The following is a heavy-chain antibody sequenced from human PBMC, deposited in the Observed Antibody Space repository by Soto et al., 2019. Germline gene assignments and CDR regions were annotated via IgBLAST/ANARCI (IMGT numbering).Heavy chain of an antibody. Sequence: QVQLVQSGAEVKKPGSSVKVSRKTSGGTFNSYGLSWVRQAPGQGPEWMGQIIPIFGTAKYAQRFQGRLTISADESTSTVYMELSSLRSDDTAMYYCAREKFSNYFDPWGQGTLVTVSS. CDR1: GGTFNSYG. CDR2: IIPIFGTA. J-gene: IGHJ5*02. D-gene: IGHD4-4*01. V-gene: IGHV1-69*01. CDR3: AREKFSNYFDP.